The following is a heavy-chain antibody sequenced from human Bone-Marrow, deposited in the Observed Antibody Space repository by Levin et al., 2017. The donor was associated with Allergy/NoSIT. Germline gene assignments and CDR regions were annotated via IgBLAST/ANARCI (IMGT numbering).Heavy chain of an antibody. CDR3: AKGLTYYYDSDGYYYGD. J-gene: IGHJ4*02. D-gene: IGHD3-22*01. CDR1: GFTLSNYA. V-gene: IGHV3-23*01. Sequence: GGSLRLSCAASGFTLSNYAMNWVRQAPGKGLEWVSGLRGSDGSGSAYYAGSVRGRFTISRDKSKNTLYLQMNSLTAEDTAVYYCAKGLTYYYDSDGYYYGDWGQGSPVTVSS. CDR2: LRGSDGSGSA.